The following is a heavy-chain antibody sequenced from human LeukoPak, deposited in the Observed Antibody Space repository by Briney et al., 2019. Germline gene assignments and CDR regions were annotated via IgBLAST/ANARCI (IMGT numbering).Heavy chain of an antibody. CDR1: GFTFSSYW. J-gene: IGHJ6*03. CDR3: ARDRGSIAARFSLGKGYYYYMDV. Sequence: PGGSLRLSCAASGFTFSSYWMSWVRQAPGKGLEWVANIKQDGSEKYSVDSVKGRFTISRDNAKNSLYLQINSLRAEDTAVYYCARDRGSIAARFSLGKGYYYYMDVGGKGTTVTVSS. V-gene: IGHV3-7*01. D-gene: IGHD6-6*01. CDR2: IKQDGSEK.